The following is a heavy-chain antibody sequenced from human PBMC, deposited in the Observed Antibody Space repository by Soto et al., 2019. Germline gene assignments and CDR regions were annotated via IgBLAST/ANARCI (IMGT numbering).Heavy chain of an antibody. Sequence: EVQLLESGGGFIHPGGSLRLSCAASGFSFSSFAMNWVRQAPGKGLEWVSIISGSADSTFYADSVKGRFTISRDNSKSPLYLQIKSLRPEDTPVYSWAKTGAAMIYAISVYGMDVWGQGTTVTVSS. V-gene: IGHV3-23*01. J-gene: IGHJ6*02. D-gene: IGHD2-8*01. CDR3: AKTGAAMIYAISVYGMDV. CDR1: GFSFSSFA. CDR2: ISGSADST.